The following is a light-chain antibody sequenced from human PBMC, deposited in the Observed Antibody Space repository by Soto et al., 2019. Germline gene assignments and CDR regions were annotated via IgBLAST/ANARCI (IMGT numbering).Light chain of an antibody. CDR2: STS. CDR1: TGAVTTSYY. V-gene: IGLV7-43*01. CDR3: LLYVAGAQV. Sequence: QTVVTQEPSVTVSPGGSITLTCASSTGAVTTSYYPTWFQQKPGQAPKTLIYSTSNRPSWTPARFSGSIYGGKALLRVSGVKPEDEADYYCLLYVAGAQVFGGGTKLTVL. J-gene: IGLJ3*02.